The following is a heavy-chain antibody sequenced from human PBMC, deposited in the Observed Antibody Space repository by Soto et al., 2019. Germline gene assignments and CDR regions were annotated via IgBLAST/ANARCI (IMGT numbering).Heavy chain of an antibody. Sequence: EVQLLESGGGLVQPGGSLRLSCAASGFTFSSYAMSWVRQAPGKGLEWVSAISGSGGSTYYADSVKGRFTISRDNSKTTLYLQMNSLRAEDTAVYYCATPSLPEDFYYYYYMDVWGKGTTVTVSS. V-gene: IGHV3-23*01. CDR2: ISGSGGST. J-gene: IGHJ6*03. D-gene: IGHD3-16*02. CDR3: ATPSLPEDFYYYYYMDV. CDR1: GFTFSSYA.